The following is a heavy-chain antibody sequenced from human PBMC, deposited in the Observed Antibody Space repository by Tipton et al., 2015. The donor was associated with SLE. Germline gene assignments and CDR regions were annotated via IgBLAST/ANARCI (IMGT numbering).Heavy chain of an antibody. CDR1: GFTVSSNY. D-gene: IGHD1-26*01. J-gene: IGHJ4*02. Sequence: SLRLSCAASGFTVSSNYMSWVRQAPGKGLEWVSVIYSGGSTYYADSVKGRFTISRDNSKNTLYLQMNSLRAEDTAVYYCAKDKVVGASAYWGQGTLVTVSS. CDR2: IYSGGST. CDR3: AKDKVVGASAY. V-gene: IGHV3-53*01.